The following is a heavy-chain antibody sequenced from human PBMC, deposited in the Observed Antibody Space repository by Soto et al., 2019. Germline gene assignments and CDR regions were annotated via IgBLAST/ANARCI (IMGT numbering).Heavy chain of an antibody. Sequence: QLQLQESVPGLVKPSETLSLTCTVSGGSISSSSYYWGWIRQPPGKGREWIGSIYYSGSTYYNPSLKSRVTISVDTSKNQFSLKLSSVTAADTAVYYCARQYNWNYAPVAHFDYWGQGTLVTVSS. CDR2: IYYSGST. CDR3: ARQYNWNYAPVAHFDY. D-gene: IGHD1-7*01. V-gene: IGHV4-39*01. J-gene: IGHJ4*02. CDR1: GGSISSSSYY.